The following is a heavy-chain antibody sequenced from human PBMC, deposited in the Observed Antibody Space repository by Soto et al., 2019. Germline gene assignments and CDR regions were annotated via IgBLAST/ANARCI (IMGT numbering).Heavy chain of an antibody. D-gene: IGHD3-10*01. J-gene: IGHJ4*02. CDR2: VDHSGRT. CDR3: AKKGYYPSGKINLFDS. V-gene: IGHV4-38-2*01. Sequence: PSETLSLTCAVSGYSINSDYYWGCIRQPPGKGLEWIGSVDHSGRTYYSPSLRSRLTIFIDTSKNQFSLRLTSVTAADTATYFCAKKGYYPSGKINLFDSWGPGNLVTV. CDR1: GYSINSDYY.